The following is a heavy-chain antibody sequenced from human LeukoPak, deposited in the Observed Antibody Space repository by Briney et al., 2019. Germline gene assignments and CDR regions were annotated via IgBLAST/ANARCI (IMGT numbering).Heavy chain of an antibody. D-gene: IGHD3-22*01. CDR1: GXTFSYYG. CDR3: AKDYYDSSGYYNDAFDM. Sequence: GRSLRLSCAASGXTFSYYGMHWVRQAPGKGLEWVAVISYDGSNKYYAESVKGRFTISRDNSKNTLYLQMNSLRAEDTAVYYCAKDYYDSSGYYNDAFDMWGQGTMVTVSS. J-gene: IGHJ3*02. V-gene: IGHV3-30*18. CDR2: ISYDGSNK.